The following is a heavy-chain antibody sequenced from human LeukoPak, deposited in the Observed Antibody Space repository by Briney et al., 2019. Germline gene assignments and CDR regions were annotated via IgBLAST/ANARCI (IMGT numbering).Heavy chain of an antibody. CDR2: IIPIFGTA. CDR1: GGTFSSYA. J-gene: IGHJ4*02. D-gene: IGHD3-10*01. V-gene: IGHV1-69*05. CDR3: ASRHGSGSYESWGDFDC. Sequence: SVKVSSKASGGTFSSYAISWVRQAPGQGLEWMGGIIPIFGTANYAQKFQGRVTITTDESTSTAYMEVSSLRSEDTAVYYCASRHGSGSYESWGDFDCWGQGTLVTVSS.